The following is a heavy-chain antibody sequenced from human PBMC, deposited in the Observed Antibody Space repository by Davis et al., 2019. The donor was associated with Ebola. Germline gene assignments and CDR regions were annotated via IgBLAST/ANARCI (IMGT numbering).Heavy chain of an antibody. D-gene: IGHD3-3*01. CDR1: GFTFSGPA. CDR3: TSDITIFGVAADY. CDR2: IRSKANSYAT. V-gene: IGHV3-73*01. J-gene: IGHJ4*02. Sequence: GESLKISCAASGFTFSGPAMHWVRQASGKGLEWVGRIRSKANSYATAYAASVKGRFTISRDDSKNTAYLQMNSLKTEDTAVYYCTSDITIFGVAADYWGQGTLVTVSS.